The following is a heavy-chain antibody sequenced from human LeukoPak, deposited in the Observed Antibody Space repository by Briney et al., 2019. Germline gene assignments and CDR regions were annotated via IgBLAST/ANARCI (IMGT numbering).Heavy chain of an antibody. D-gene: IGHD1-7*01. CDR3: ARGQVSGTPYGGLDY. J-gene: IGHJ4*02. CDR1: GFTFSSYA. CDR2: ISYDGSNK. V-gene: IGHV3-30*04. Sequence: PGRSLRLSCAASGFTFSSYAMHWVRQAPGKGLEWVAVISYDGSNKYHADSVKGRFYISRDNAKNSLYLQMNSLRAEDTAVYYCARGQVSGTPYGGLDYWGQGTLVTVSS.